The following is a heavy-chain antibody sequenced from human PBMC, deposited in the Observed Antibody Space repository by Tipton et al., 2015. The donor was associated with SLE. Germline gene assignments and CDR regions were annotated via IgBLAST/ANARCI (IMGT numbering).Heavy chain of an antibody. Sequence: TLSLTCAVYGGSFSGYYWSWIRQPPGKGLEWIGEIYHSGSTNYNPSLKSRVTISLDTSRKQFSLSLNSVTAADTAVYFCARDDPDGDGGGIPGDYWGQGTLVTIS. D-gene: IGHD4-17*01. J-gene: IGHJ4*02. V-gene: IGHV4-34*01. CDR3: ARDDPDGDGGGIPGDY. CDR2: IYHSGST. CDR1: GGSFSGYY.